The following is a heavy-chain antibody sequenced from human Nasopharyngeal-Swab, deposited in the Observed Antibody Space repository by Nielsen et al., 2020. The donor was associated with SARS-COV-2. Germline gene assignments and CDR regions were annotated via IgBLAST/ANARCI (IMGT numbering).Heavy chain of an antibody. CDR2: INVDKGNT. D-gene: IGHD1-26*01. CDR1: GYLFTDYN. V-gene: IGHV1-3*01. J-gene: IGHJ4*02. CDR3: ARLGASGGFDY. Sequence: ASVKVSCKASGYLFTDYNIHWVRQAPGQGLEWMGWINVDKGNTKQSQRFQGRVTITRDTSASTAYMEVSSLRSEDTAVYYCARLGASGGFDYWGQGTLVTVSS.